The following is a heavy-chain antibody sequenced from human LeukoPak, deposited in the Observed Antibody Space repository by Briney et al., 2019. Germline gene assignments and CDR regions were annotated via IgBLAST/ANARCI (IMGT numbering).Heavy chain of an antibody. J-gene: IGHJ4*02. V-gene: IGHV3-30*02. CDR3: AREPTYSSSWYTTCDF. CDR2: IWSHGSNR. D-gene: IGHD6-13*01. Sequence: GGSLRLSCAASGFTFSNYDMHWVRQAPGKGLEWVAFIWSHGSNRYYADSVKGRFTISRDNSKNTLYLQMDTLRAEDTAVYYCAREPTYSSSWYTTCDFWGQGTLVTVSS. CDR1: GFTFSNYD.